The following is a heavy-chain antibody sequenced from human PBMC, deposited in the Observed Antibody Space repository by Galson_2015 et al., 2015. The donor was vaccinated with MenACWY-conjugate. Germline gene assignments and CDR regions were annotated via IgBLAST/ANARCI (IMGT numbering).Heavy chain of an antibody. CDR2: FDPEDGET. CDR3: ATGATTSFSNWFDP. J-gene: IGHJ5*02. CDR1: GYTLTELS. V-gene: IGHV1-24*01. Sequence: SVKASCKVSGYTLTELSMHWVRQAPGKGLEWMGGFDPEDGETIYAQKFQGRVTMTEDTSTDTAYMELSSLRSEDTAVYYCATGATTSFSNWFDPWGQGTLVTVSS. D-gene: IGHD1-26*01.